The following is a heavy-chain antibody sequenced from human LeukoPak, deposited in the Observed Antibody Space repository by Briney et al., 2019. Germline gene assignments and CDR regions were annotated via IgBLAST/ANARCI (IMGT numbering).Heavy chain of an antibody. Sequence: SETLSLTCTVYGGSFSGYHWTWIRQPPGKGLEWIGENDRSGSTNYNPSLKSRVTISVDTSKNQFSLKLSSVTAADTAVYYCARVSTGIIAAGTGDFDYWGQGTLVTVSS. D-gene: IGHD6-13*01. J-gene: IGHJ4*02. CDR1: GGSFSGYH. CDR2: NDRSGST. V-gene: IGHV4-34*01. CDR3: ARVSTGIIAAGTGDFDY.